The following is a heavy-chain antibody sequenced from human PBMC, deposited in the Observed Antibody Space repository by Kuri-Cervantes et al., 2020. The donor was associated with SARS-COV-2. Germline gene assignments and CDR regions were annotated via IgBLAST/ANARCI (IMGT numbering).Heavy chain of an antibody. CDR2: ISAYNGNT. CDR1: GYTFTSYG. J-gene: IGHJ4*02. D-gene: IGHD7-27*01. Sequence: ASVKVSCKASGYTFTSYGISWVRQAPGQGLEWMGWISAYNGNTNYAQKLQGRVTMTTDTSTSTAYMELSRLRSDDTAVYYCARVGLALGHSDYRGQGTRVTVGS. CDR3: ARVGLALGHSDY. V-gene: IGHV1-18*04.